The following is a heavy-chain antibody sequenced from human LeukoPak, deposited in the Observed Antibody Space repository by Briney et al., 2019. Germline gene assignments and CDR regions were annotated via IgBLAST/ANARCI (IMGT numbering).Heavy chain of an antibody. Sequence: ASVKVSCKASCYTFTRYSISWVRQAPGQGLEWMGWISGYNGDTKYEQKLQGRITLTTDASTTTAYLELRSLRSDDTAVYYCARDHGGYETEYYFDYWGQGTLVTVSS. V-gene: IGHV1-18*01. CDR3: ARDHGGYETEYYFDY. CDR1: CYTFTRYS. CDR2: ISGYNGDT. D-gene: IGHD5-12*01. J-gene: IGHJ4*02.